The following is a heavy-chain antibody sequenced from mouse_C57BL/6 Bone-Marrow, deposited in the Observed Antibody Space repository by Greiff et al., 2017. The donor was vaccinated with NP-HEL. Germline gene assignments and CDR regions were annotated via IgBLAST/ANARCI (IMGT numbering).Heavy chain of an antibody. Sequence: VQLQQPGAELVMPGASVKLSCKASGYTFTSYWMHWVKQRPGQGLEWIGEIDPSDSYTNYNQQFKGKSTLTVDKSSSTAYMQLSSLTSEDSAVYYCARMRIYFDYWGQGTTLTVSS. CDR1: GYTFTSYW. CDR2: IDPSDSYT. V-gene: IGHV1-69*01. J-gene: IGHJ2*01. CDR3: ARMRIYFDY.